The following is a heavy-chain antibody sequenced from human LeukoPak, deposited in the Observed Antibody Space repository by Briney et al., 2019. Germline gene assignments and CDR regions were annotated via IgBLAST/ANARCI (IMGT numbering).Heavy chain of an antibody. V-gene: IGHV3-30*18. CDR3: AKDCISHACSNGMDV. J-gene: IGHJ6*02. D-gene: IGHD2-15*01. CDR2: ISNDGSNK. Sequence: GGSLRLSCAASGFTFSFSGMHWVRQAPGKGLEWVAVISNDGSNKFYADSVKGRFTISRDNYKNTLYLQMNSLRAEDTAVYYCAKDCISHACSNGMDVWGQGTTVTVSS. CDR1: GFTFSFSG.